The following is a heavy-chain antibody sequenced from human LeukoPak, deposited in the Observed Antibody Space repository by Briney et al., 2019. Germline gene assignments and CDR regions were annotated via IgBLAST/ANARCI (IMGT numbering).Heavy chain of an antibody. J-gene: IGHJ4*02. CDR2: INHSGST. D-gene: IGHD3-10*01. CDR3: ARRYGFRYYYGSGSYFFDY. V-gene: IGHV4-34*01. Sequence: SETLSLTCAVYGGSFSGYYWSWIRQPPGKGLEWIGEINHSGSTNYNPTLKSRVTISVDTSKNQFSLKLSSVTAADTAVYYCARRYGFRYYYGSGSYFFDYWGQGTLVTVSS. CDR1: GGSFSGYY.